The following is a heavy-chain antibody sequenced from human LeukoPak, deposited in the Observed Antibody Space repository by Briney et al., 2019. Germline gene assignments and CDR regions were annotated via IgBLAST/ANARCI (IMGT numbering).Heavy chain of an antibody. D-gene: IGHD6-13*01. V-gene: IGHV3-23*01. Sequence: GGSLRLSCAASGFTFSDYAMTWVRQAPGKGLQWVSLISDSGGSTYYADSVKGRFTVSRDNSKATLYLQMNSLRADDTAVYFCAKRGSSWSYFDYWGQGALVTVSS. CDR3: AKRGSSWSYFDY. CDR2: ISDSGGST. J-gene: IGHJ4*02. CDR1: GFTFSDYA.